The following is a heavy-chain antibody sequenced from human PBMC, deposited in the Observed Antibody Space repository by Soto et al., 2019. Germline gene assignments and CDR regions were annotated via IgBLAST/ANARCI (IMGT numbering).Heavy chain of an antibody. CDR3: ARGRDTAMVDDYYYYGMDV. Sequence: ASVKVSCKASGGTSSSYAISWVRQAPGQGLEWMGGIIPIFGTANYAQKFQGRVTITADESTSTAYMELSSLRSEDTAVYYCARGRDTAMVDDYYYYGMDVWGQGTTVTVSS. V-gene: IGHV1-69*13. CDR1: GGTSSSYA. CDR2: IIPIFGTA. J-gene: IGHJ6*02. D-gene: IGHD5-18*01.